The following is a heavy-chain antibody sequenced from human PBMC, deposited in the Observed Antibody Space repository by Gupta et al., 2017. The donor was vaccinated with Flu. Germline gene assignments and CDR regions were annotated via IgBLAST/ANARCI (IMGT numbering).Heavy chain of an antibody. V-gene: IGHV1-18*01. CDR3: ARGGLVGNSFGRPYYYYFGMDG. CDR2: ISGYNGDT. D-gene: IGHD1-26*01. J-gene: IGHJ6*02. CDR1: GYTLSNYG. Sequence: QVQLVQSGAEVTTPGASVKVSCKASGYTLSNYGITWVRQAPGQGPERMGWISGYNGDTNYAHKFQGRVTMNRVRATSTAYMELRGLRYDDTAVYYCARGGLVGNSFGRPYYYYFGMDGGGQGTTVTVSS.